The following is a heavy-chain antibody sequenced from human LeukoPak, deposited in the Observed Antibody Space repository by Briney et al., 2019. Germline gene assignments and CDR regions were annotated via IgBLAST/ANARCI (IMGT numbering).Heavy chain of an antibody. CDR2: ISYDGSNK. J-gene: IGHJ4*02. Sequence: GGSLRLSCAAYGFTFSTYSMQWVRQVPGKGLEWVAVISYDGSNKYYADSVKGRFTISRDNSKNTLYLQMNSLRAEDTAVYYCARDLGDLNPYYFDYWGQGTLVTVSS. CDR1: GFTFSTYS. CDR3: ARDLGDLNPYYFDY. V-gene: IGHV3-30-3*01.